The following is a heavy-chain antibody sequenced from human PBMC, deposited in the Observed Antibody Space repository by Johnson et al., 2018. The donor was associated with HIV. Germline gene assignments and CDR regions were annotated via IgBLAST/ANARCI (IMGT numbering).Heavy chain of an antibody. V-gene: IGHV3-23*04. CDR2: ISGSDHST. J-gene: IGHJ3*02. CDR1: AFTFSSND. CDR3: ARGPIADDAFDI. Sequence: VQLVESGGGLVQPGGSLRLSCGASAFTFSSNDMKWVRQAPGKGLEWVSPISGSDHSTYYADSVKGRFTISRDNSKNTLYLQMNSLRAEDTAVYFCARGPIADDAFDIWGQGTMVTVSS. D-gene: IGHD3-16*02.